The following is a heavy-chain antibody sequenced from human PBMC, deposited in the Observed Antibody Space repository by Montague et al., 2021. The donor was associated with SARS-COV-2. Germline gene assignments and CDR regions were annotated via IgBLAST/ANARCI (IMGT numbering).Heavy chain of an antibody. D-gene: IGHD3-9*01. Sequence: TLSLTCTVSGGSVSTGSYYWSWIRPPAGKGLEWIGRIYTSGSTNYNPSLKSRVTISVDTSKNQFSLKLSSVTAADTAVYYCARGPHYDFLTSYYKDGMDVWGQGTTVTVSS. J-gene: IGHJ6*02. V-gene: IGHV4-61*02. CDR3: ARGPHYDFLTSYYKDGMDV. CDR1: GGSVSTGSYY. CDR2: IYTSGST.